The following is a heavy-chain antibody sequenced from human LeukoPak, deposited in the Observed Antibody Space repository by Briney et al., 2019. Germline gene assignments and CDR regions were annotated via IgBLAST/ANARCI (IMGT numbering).Heavy chain of an antibody. CDR3: ARDKGGNGYFDY. D-gene: IGHD4-23*01. Sequence: HGGSLRFSCASSGFTFSSYSMNWVRQAPGKGLEWVSSISSSSSYIYYADSVKGRFTISRDNAKNSLHLQMNSLRAEDTAVYYCARDKGGNGYFDYWGQGTLVTVSS. J-gene: IGHJ4*02. V-gene: IGHV3-21*01. CDR2: ISSSSSYI. CDR1: GFTFSSYS.